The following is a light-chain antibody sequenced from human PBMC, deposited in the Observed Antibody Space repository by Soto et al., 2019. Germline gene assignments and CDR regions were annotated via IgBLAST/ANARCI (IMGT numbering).Light chain of an antibody. J-gene: IGKJ1*01. CDR1: QSVNSN. CDR3: QQYNNWPKT. V-gene: IGKV3-15*01. CDR2: TAS. Sequence: IVMTQSPATLSLSPGERVTLSCRASQSVNSNLAWYQQKPGQAPRLLIYTASTRATGIPARFSGSGSGTEFTLTISSLQSEDFAVYYCQQYNNWPKTFGQGPKVEIK.